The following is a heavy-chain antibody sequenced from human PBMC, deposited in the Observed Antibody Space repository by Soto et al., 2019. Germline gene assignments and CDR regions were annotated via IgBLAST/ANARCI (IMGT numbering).Heavy chain of an antibody. CDR2: INPNSGGT. V-gene: IGHV1-2*02. CDR1: GYTFTGYY. D-gene: IGHD3-10*01. J-gene: IGHJ6*02. CDR3: ARDNVRSRYYYGMDV. Sequence: QVQLVQSGAEVKKPGASVKVSCKASGYTFTGYYMHWVRQAPGQGLEWMGWINPNSGGTNYAQKCQGRVTMTRDTSISTATMELSRRRSDDTDVYYCARDNVRSRYYYGMDVWGQGTTVTVSS.